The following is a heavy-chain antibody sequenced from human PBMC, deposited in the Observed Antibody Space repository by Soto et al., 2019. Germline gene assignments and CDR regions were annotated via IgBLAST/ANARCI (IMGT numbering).Heavy chain of an antibody. J-gene: IGHJ4*02. CDR2: VSGAGITT. D-gene: IGHD3-22*01. V-gene: IGHV3-23*01. CDR3: ARDIVFEDSSDNLAGY. CDR1: GFTLSNFA. Sequence: GGSLRLSCAASGFTLSNFAMSWVRQAPGKGLEWVSVVSGAGITTKYAASVKGRFTVSRDNSKNTLSLQMGSLTFDDTATYYCARDIVFEDSSDNLAGYWGQGTLVTVSS.